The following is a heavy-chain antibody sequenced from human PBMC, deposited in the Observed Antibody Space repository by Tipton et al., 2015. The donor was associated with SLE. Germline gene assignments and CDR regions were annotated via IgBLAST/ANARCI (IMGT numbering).Heavy chain of an antibody. CDR2: SYPNRNT. CDR3: AREGYSSGYYGDFDF. Sequence: TLSLTCTVSGDSVSDFYWSWIRQPPGKGLEWIGYSYPNRNTNYNPSLKSRLTISVDTSKNQFSLRLTSVTAADTSMYYCAREGYSSGYYGDFDFWGQGTLVTVSS. CDR1: GDSVSDFY. D-gene: IGHD6-19*01. J-gene: IGHJ4*02. V-gene: IGHV4-4*09.